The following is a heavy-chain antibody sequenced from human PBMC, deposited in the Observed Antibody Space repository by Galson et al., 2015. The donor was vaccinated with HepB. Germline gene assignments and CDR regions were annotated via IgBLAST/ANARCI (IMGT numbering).Heavy chain of an antibody. CDR3: ASLPHHASFCGGDCSDY. J-gene: IGHJ4*02. CDR1: GFTFSSYW. Sequence: SLRLSCAASGFTFSSYWMSWVRQAPGKGLEWVANIRQDGTEKYYVDSVKGRFTISRDNAKNSLYLQMNSLRAEDTAVYYCASLPHHASFCGGDCSDYWGQGTLATVSS. CDR2: IRQDGTEK. D-gene: IGHD2-21*02. V-gene: IGHV3-7*01.